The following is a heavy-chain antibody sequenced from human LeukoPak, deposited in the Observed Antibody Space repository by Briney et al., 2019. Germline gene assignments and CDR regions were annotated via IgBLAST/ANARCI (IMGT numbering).Heavy chain of an antibody. Sequence: GGSLSLSCTASGFTFGDYAMGWVRQAPGKGLEWVGFIRSKAYGGTTEYAASVKGRFTISRDDSKSIAYLQMNSLKTEDTAVYYCTSSYSSSWENWFDPWGQGTLVTVSS. CDR3: TSSYSSSWENWFDP. J-gene: IGHJ5*02. D-gene: IGHD6-13*01. CDR2: IRSKAYGGTT. CDR1: GFTFGDYA. V-gene: IGHV3-49*04.